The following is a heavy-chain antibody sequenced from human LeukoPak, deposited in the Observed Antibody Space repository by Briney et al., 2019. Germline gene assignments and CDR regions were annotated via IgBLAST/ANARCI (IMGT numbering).Heavy chain of an antibody. CDR3: ARHGLRASSSWVNWFDP. D-gene: IGHD6-13*01. CDR1: GYSFTSYW. V-gene: IGHV5-51*01. Sequence: GESLKISCKGSGYSFTSYWIGWVRQMPGKGLEWMGIIYPGDSDTRYSPSFQGQVTISADKSISTAYLQWSSLKASDTAMYYCARHGLRASSSWVNWFDPWGQGTLVTVSS. CDR2: IYPGDSDT. J-gene: IGHJ5*02.